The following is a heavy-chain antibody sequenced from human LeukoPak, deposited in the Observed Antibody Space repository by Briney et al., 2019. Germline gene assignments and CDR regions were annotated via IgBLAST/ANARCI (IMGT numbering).Heavy chain of an antibody. CDR2: TVSRGTT. V-gene: IGHV3-23*01. J-gene: IGHJ3*02. CDR3: AKESSDYYDSSGYLVDAFDI. Sequence: GGSLRLSCVASGFTFTSDAMNWVRQAPGKGLEWVSSTVSRGTTQYADSVKGRFTISRDNSKNTLYLQMNSLRAEDTAVYYCAKESSDYYDSSGYLVDAFDIWGQGTMVTVSS. D-gene: IGHD3-22*01. CDR1: GFTFTSDA.